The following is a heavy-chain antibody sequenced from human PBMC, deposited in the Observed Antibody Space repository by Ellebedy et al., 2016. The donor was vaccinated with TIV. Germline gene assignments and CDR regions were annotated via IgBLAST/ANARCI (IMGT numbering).Heavy chain of an antibody. J-gene: IGHJ5*01. CDR1: GFTFSDYW. CDR2: IHRDGSAK. D-gene: IGHD6-6*01. CDR3: GRLGTYVADRGLDS. V-gene: IGHV3-7*03. Sequence: PGGSPRLSCAASGFTFSDYWMSWVRQAPGKGLQWVANIHRDGSAKHDLESLTGRFTISRDNAKNSLNLQLNSLRVEDGAVYYCGRLGTYVADRGLDSWGQGTLVTVSS.